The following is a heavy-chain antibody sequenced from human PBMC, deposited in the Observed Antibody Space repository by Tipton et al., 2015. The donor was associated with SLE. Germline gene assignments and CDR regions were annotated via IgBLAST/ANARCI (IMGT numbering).Heavy chain of an antibody. Sequence: SLRLSCAASGFTFSSYWMHWVRQAPGKWLEWVANIKRDGSEKYYLDSVKGRFTISRDNARNSLYLQVNSLRVEDTAVYYCATSVPAALLGFFDSWGQGTLVTVSS. V-gene: IGHV3-7*01. CDR1: GFTFSSYW. CDR2: IKRDGSEK. CDR3: ATSVPAALLGFFDS. J-gene: IGHJ4*02. D-gene: IGHD2-2*01.